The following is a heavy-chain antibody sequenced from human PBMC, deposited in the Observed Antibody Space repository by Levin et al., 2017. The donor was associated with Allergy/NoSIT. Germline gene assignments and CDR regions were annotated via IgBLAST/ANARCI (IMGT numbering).Heavy chain of an antibody. V-gene: IGHV3-30*03. D-gene: IGHD3-10*01. J-gene: IGHJ6*02. CDR2: ISYDGSNK. CDR1: GFTFSSYG. Sequence: GGSLRLSCAASGFTFSSYGMHWVRQAPGKGLEWVAVISYDGSNKYYADSVKGRFTISRDNSKNTLYLQMNSLRAEDTAVYYCAINDGSGSGSYSRDYYYYGMDVWGQGTTVTVSS. CDR3: AINDGSGSGSYSRDYYYYGMDV.